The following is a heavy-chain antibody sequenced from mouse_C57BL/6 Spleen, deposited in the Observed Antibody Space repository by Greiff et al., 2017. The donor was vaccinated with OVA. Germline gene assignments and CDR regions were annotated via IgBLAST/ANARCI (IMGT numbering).Heavy chain of an antibody. CDR3: AMVTREFAY. V-gene: IGHV14-2*01. CDR1: GFNIKDYY. Sequence: EVKLEESGAELVKPGASVKLSCTASGFNIKDYYMHWVKQRTEQGLEWIGRIDPEDGETKYAPKFQGKATITADTSSNTAYLQLSSLTSEDTAVYYCAMVTREFAYWGQGTLVTVSA. CDR2: IDPEDGET. D-gene: IGHD2-2*01. J-gene: IGHJ3*01.